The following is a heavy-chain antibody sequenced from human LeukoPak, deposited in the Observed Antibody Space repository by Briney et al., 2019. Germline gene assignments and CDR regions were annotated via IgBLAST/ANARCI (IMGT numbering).Heavy chain of an antibody. D-gene: IGHD1-26*01. Sequence: ASVKVSCKNSLCTFPTYGLAWLGQAPGHGLEWMGWISPYNGETLYARKFQGRFTLTTDTSTATAYMELRSLRSDDTAVYYCVRDKLPVGSSGNYFDSWGQGTLVTVSS. V-gene: IGHV1-18*01. CDR1: LCTFPTYG. CDR2: ISPYNGET. J-gene: IGHJ4*02. CDR3: VRDKLPVGSSGNYFDS.